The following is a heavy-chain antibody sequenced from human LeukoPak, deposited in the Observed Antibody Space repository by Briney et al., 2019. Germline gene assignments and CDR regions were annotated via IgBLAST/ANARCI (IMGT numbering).Heavy chain of an antibody. CDR3: ARAKGSGSYYYMDV. J-gene: IGHJ6*03. CDR2: IYTSGST. CDR1: GGSISSYY. V-gene: IGHV4-4*07. D-gene: IGHD3-10*01. Sequence: SETLSLTRTVSGGSISSYYWSWIRQPAGKGLEWIGRIYTSGSTNYNPSLKSRVTMSVDTSKNQFSLKLSSVTAADTAVYYCARAKGSGSYYYMDVWGKGTTVTVSS.